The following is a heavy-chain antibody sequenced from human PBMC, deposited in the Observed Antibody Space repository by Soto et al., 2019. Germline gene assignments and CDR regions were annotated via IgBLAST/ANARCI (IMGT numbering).Heavy chain of an antibody. D-gene: IGHD1-26*01. CDR2: IYHSGST. Sequence: QVQLQESASGLVKPSQTLSLTCVVSGDSISGSFSWHWVRRPPGEGLEWLGYIYHSGSTHYSPSLRGRIPMSVDTAKNMFSLKLTDVTAADTAVYYCARGEIIPGAPIDSWGQGTLVSVS. CDR1: GDSISGSFS. J-gene: IGHJ4*02. V-gene: IGHV4-30-2*01. CDR3: ARGEIIPGAPIDS.